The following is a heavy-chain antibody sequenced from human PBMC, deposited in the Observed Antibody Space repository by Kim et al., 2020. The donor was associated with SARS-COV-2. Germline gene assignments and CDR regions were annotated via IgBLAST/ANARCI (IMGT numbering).Heavy chain of an antibody. V-gene: IGHV5-10-1*01. J-gene: IGHJ6*02. Sequence: GESLKISCKGSGYSFTSYWISWVRQMPGKGLEWMGRIDPSDSYTNYSPSFQGHVTISADKSISTAYLQWSSLKASDTAMYYCARRGEGEMATIENYYYYYGMDVWGQGTTVTVSS. CDR1: GYSFTSYW. D-gene: IGHD5-12*01. CDR3: ARRGEGEMATIENYYYYYGMDV. CDR2: IDPSDSYT.